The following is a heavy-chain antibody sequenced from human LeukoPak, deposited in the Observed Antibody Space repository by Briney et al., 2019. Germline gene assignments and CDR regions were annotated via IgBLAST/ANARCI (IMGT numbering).Heavy chain of an antibody. D-gene: IGHD6-19*01. J-gene: IGHJ4*02. Sequence: GGSLRLSCAASGFTFSSYAMHWVRQAPGKGLEWVAVISYDGSNKYYADSVKGRFTISRDNAKNSLYLQMNSLRAEDTAVYYCAREAGSGWYEPFDYWGQGTLVTVSS. CDR3: AREAGSGWYEPFDY. CDR2: ISYDGSNK. CDR1: GFTFSSYA. V-gene: IGHV3-30-3*01.